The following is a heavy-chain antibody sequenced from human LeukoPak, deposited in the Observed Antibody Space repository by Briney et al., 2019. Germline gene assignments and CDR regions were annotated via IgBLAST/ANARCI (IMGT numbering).Heavy chain of an antibody. V-gene: IGHV1-18*01. D-gene: IGHD1-26*01. CDR3: ARDRSRSSL. J-gene: IGHJ4*02. CDR1: VYIFNNCG. CDR2: ISAYNGNT. Sequence: ASVRVSCKASVYIFNNCGFSWVRQAPGQGLEWMGWISAYNGNTNYAQKFQDRLTVTTDTSTSTAYMELTSLRSDDTAVYYCARDRSRSSLWGQGTLVTVSS.